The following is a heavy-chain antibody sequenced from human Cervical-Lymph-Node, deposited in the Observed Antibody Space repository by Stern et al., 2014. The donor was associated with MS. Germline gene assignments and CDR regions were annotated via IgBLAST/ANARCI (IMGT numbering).Heavy chain of an antibody. D-gene: IGHD4-17*01. CDR1: GGTLSDYG. CDR3: ARGGDTSMLGLDV. J-gene: IGHJ6*02. Sequence: VQLVESGAEVKKPGSSVKVSCKASGGTLSDYGISWVRQAPGQGLEWMGGIIPMFGTANYAQKFQGSVIITADDSPTIALLVPRSLTSEDTAVYYCARGGDTSMLGLDVWGQGTPVTVSS. CDR2: IIPMFGTA. V-gene: IGHV1-69*01.